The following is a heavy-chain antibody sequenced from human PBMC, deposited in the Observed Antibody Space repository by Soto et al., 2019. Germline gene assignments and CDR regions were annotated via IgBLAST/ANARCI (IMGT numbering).Heavy chain of an antibody. Sequence: ESGGGLVKPGRSLRLSCPGSGFTSGDYAMSWFRQAPGRGLEWVGFIRSKTYGGTTEYAASVKGRFTISRDDSKGITYLQMNGLKTEDTAVYYCTGDTSGYYYASAIDYWGQGTLVTVSS. CDR2: IRSKTYGGTT. D-gene: IGHD3-22*01. CDR3: TGDTSGYYYASAIDY. CDR1: GFTSGDYA. V-gene: IGHV3-49*05. J-gene: IGHJ4*02.